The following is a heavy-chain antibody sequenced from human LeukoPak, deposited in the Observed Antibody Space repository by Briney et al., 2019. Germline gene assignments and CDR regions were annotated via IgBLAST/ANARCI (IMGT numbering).Heavy chain of an antibody. D-gene: IGHD3-10*01. Sequence: PSETLSLTCAVYGGSFSGYYWSWLRQPPGKGLEWIGEINHSGSTNYNPSLKSRVPISVDTSKNQFSLKLSSVTAADTAVYYCARLGVCRLAHWGQGTLVPVSS. CDR1: GGSFSGYY. CDR3: ARLGVCRLAH. V-gene: IGHV4-34*01. CDR2: INHSGST. J-gene: IGHJ4*02.